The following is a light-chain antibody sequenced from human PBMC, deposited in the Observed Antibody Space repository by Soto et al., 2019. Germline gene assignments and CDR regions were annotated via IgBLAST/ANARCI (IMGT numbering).Light chain of an antibody. CDR2: RNN. CDR1: SSNIGSNT. Sequence: QPVLTQPPSASGTPGQRVTISCSGSSSNIGSNTVNWYQQLPGTAPKVVIYRNNQRPSGVPDRVSGSKSGTSASLAISGLQSEDEADYYCAAWDDSLNAYVFGTGTKVTVL. CDR3: AAWDDSLNAYV. V-gene: IGLV1-44*01. J-gene: IGLJ1*01.